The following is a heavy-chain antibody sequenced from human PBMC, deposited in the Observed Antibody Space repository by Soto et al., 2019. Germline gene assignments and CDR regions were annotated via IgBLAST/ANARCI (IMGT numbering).Heavy chain of an antibody. J-gene: IGHJ4*02. Sequence: PWWSLRLSCSASVFTFSDYYMSWIRQTPGKGLEWIGYSSNSGSFTRYADSVKGRFSISRDNAKNSLYLQINSLRGEDTAIYYCVRSGDNYNLLDFWGQGTPVTVSS. CDR3: VRSGDNYNLLDF. CDR2: SSNSGSFT. V-gene: IGHV3-11*06. CDR1: VFTFSDYY. D-gene: IGHD1-1*01.